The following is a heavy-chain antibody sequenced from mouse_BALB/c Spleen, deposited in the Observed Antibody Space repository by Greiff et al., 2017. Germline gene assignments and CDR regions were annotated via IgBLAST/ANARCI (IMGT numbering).Heavy chain of an antibody. V-gene: IGHV1S135*01. D-gene: IGHD2-3*01. CDR2: IDPYNDGT. CDR3: ARRGLLKGYYAMDY. CDR1: GYSFTDYN. J-gene: IGHJ4*01. Sequence: EVKLQQSGPELVKPGASVKVSCKASGYSFTDYNMYWVKQSHGKSLEWIGYIDPYNDGTKYNEKFKGKATLTSDKSSSTAYMELSSLTSEDSAVYYCARRGLLKGYYAMDYWGQGTSVTVSS.